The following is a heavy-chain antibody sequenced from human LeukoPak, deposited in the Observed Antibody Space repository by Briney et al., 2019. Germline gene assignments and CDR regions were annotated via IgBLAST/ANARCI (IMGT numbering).Heavy chain of an antibody. J-gene: IGHJ5*02. Sequence: ASVKVSCKASGYTFTGYYMHWVRQAPGQGLEWMGRINPNSGGTNHAQKFQGRVTMTRDTSISTAYMELSRLRSDDTAVYYCARVGTYCGGDCYLRWFDPWGQGTLVTVSS. CDR2: INPNSGGT. D-gene: IGHD2-21*02. V-gene: IGHV1-2*06. CDR3: ARVGTYCGGDCYLRWFDP. CDR1: GYTFTGYY.